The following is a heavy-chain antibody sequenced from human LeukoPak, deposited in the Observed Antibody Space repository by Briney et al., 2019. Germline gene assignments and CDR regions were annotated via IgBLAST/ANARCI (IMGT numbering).Heavy chain of an antibody. CDR2: IYYSGST. J-gene: IGHJ3*02. D-gene: IGHD5-18*01. CDR3: VRDGWTAYDVFDI. V-gene: IGHV4-59*01. Sequence: PSETLSLTCTVSGVSISSYYWSWLRQPPGKGLEWIGYIYYSGSTNYNPSLKSRVTISVDTSKNQFSLKLNSVTAADTAVYYCVRDGWTAYDVFDIWGQGTMVTVSS. CDR1: GVSISSYY.